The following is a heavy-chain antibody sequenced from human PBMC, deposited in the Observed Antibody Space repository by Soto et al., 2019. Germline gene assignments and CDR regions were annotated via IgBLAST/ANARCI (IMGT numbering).Heavy chain of an antibody. CDR1: GFTFSSYG. V-gene: IGHV3-33*01. CDR3: ARAGPLHVYGMDV. Sequence: QVQLVESGGGVVQPGRSLRLSCAASGFTFSSYGMHWVRQAPGKGLEWVAVIWYDGSNTYYADSVKGRFTISRDNSKNTLYLQRNSLRAEDTAVYYCARAGPLHVYGMDVWGQGTTVTVSS. CDR2: IWYDGSNT. J-gene: IGHJ6*02.